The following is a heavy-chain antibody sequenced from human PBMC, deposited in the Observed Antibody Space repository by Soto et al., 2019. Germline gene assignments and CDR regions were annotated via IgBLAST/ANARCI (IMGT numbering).Heavy chain of an antibody. Sequence: SQTLSLTCAISGDSVSSNSAAWNWIRQSPSRGLEWLGRTYYRSKWYNDYAVSVKSRITINPDTSKNQFSLQLNSVTPEDTAVYYCARDRNWNYEWGMAHYYGMDVWGQGTTVTVSS. J-gene: IGHJ6*02. CDR1: GDSVSSNSAA. CDR3: ARDRNWNYEWGMAHYYGMDV. CDR2: TYYRSKWYN. D-gene: IGHD1-7*01. V-gene: IGHV6-1*01.